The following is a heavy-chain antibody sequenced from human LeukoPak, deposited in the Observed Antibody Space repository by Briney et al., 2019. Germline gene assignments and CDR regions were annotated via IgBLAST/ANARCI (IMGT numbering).Heavy chain of an antibody. Sequence: GGSLRLSCSASGFTFSTYWMSWVRQAPGKGLEWVSAIGGRDGSTYYADSVKGRFTIARDNSKNTLYLQLNSLKSEDTAMYYCAKEAGSSGRCGWFDPWGQGTLVTVSS. J-gene: IGHJ5*02. D-gene: IGHD6-19*01. V-gene: IGHV3-23*01. CDR3: AKEAGSSGRCGWFDP. CDR2: IGGRDGST. CDR1: GFTFSTYW.